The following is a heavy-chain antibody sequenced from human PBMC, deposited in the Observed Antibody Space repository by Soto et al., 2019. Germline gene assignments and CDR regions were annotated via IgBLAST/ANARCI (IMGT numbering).Heavy chain of an antibody. CDR1: GFTFSSYS. J-gene: IGHJ4*02. CDR2: ISSSSSTI. D-gene: IGHD6-19*01. V-gene: IGHV3-48*01. CDR3: AKERNRAVVGNFDS. Sequence: GGSLRLSCAASGFTFSSYSMNWVRQAPGKGLEWVSYISSSSSTIYYADSVKGRFTISRDNAKNSLYLQMNSLRAEDTAVYYCAKERNRAVVGNFDSGGQGPLAPVPS.